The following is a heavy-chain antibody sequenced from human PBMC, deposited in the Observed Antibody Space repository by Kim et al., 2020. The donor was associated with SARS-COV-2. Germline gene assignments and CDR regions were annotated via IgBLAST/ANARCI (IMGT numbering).Heavy chain of an antibody. D-gene: IGHD3-16*01. J-gene: IGHJ4*02. V-gene: IGHV5-51*01. Sequence: SSPSCQGQVTISADKSTTTADLQWSSLKASDTAMYYCARSAGPYDYYFDYWGQGTLVTVSS. CDR3: ARSAGPYDYYFDY.